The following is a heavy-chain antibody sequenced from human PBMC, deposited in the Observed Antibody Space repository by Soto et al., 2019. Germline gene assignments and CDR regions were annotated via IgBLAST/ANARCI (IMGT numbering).Heavy chain of an antibody. CDR1: GFTFSSFG. CDR3: AKDRYAILTGSNWFDP. D-gene: IGHD3-9*01. V-gene: IGHV3-30*18. Sequence: ESGGGVVQPGRSLRLSCAASGFTFSSFGMHWVRQAPGKGLEWVAVILYDGTNKYYAASVKGRFTISRDNSKNTLYLQMNSLRAEDTAVYYCAKDRYAILTGSNWFDPWGQGTLVTVSS. CDR2: ILYDGTNK. J-gene: IGHJ5*02.